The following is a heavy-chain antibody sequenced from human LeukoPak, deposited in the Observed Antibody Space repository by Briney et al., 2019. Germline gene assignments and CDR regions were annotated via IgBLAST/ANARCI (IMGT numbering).Heavy chain of an antibody. Sequence: GGTLRLSCAASGFTFSSYGMSWVRQAPGKGLEWVSAISGSGGSTYYADSVKGRFTISRDNSKNTLYLQMNSLRAEDTAVYYCASPYYDSSGYYSEVDYWGQGTLVTVSS. CDR2: ISGSGGST. J-gene: IGHJ4*02. CDR3: ASPYYDSSGYYSEVDY. CDR1: GFTFSSYG. V-gene: IGHV3-23*01. D-gene: IGHD3-22*01.